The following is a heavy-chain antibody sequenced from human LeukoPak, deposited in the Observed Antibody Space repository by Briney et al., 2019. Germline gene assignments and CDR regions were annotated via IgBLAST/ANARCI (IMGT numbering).Heavy chain of an antibody. CDR1: GGSFSGYY. CDR3: ARGDDSSGYYYPPH. J-gene: IGHJ4*02. D-gene: IGHD3-22*01. V-gene: IGHV4-31*11. Sequence: SETLSLTCAVYGGSFSGYYWSWIRQHPGKGLEWIGYIYYSGSTYYNPSLKSRVTISVDTSKNQFSLKLSSVTAADTAVYYCARGDDSSGYYYPPHWGQGTLVTVSS. CDR2: IYYSGST.